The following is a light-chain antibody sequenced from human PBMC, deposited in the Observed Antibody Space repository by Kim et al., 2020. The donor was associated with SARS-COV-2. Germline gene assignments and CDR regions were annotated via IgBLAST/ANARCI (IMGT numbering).Light chain of an antibody. CDR3: LLYYGDTWV. J-gene: IGLJ3*02. Sequence: TVPLPLSSSTGAVTSRSHPNWFQQKHGQPPRVLIYSSNNKHSWTPARFSGSLLGGKAALTLSSVQPEDEAEYYCLLYYGDTWVFGGGTKLTVL. CDR1: TGAVTSRSH. V-gene: IGLV7-43*01. CDR2: SSN.